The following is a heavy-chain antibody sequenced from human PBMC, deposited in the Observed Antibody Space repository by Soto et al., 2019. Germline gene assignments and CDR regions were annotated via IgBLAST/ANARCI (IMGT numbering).Heavy chain of an antibody. V-gene: IGHV3-23*01. CDR1: GFTSTNYV. Sequence: PRLSCAASGFTSTNYVMNWVRQAPGKGLEWVSSISGSGTTTFYADSVKGRFIISRDNSKNTLYLQMNSLRAEDTALYYCAKDRVGGVPDAFDIWGQGTMVTVSS. D-gene: IGHD2-8*01. CDR2: ISGSGTTT. CDR3: AKDRVGGVPDAFDI. J-gene: IGHJ3*02.